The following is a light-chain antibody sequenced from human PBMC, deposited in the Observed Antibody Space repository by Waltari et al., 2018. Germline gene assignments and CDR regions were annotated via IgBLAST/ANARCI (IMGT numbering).Light chain of an antibody. CDR3: CSHAGSSIYV. J-gene: IGLJ1*01. Sequence: QSALTQPASVSGSPGQSITISCTGTSSDVGSYNLVSWYQQHPGKAPKLMIYEVTERPSGVSNRFSGSKSDNTASLTISGLQAEDEADYYCCSHAGSSIYVFGTGTKVTIL. CDR2: EVT. CDR1: SSDVGSYNL. V-gene: IGLV2-23*02.